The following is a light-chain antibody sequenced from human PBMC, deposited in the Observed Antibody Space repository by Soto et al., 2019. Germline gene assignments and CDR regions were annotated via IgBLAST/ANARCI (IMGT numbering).Light chain of an antibody. CDR3: QQYNNWPRT. CDR1: QSISTN. V-gene: IGKV3-15*01. CDR2: DAS. J-gene: IGKJ1*01. Sequence: EIVMTQSPATLSVSRGERASLSCRASQSISTNLAWYQQKPGQAPRLLMFDASTRAAGIPARFSGSGSGTEFTLTISSLQSEDFAVYYCQQYNNWPRTFGQGTKVEIK.